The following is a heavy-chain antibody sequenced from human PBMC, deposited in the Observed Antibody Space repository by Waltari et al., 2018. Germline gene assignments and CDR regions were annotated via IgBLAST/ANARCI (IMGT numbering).Heavy chain of an antibody. Sequence: EERLVESGGGLVKPGVSLRLSCVASGFRFSDYAMNWVRQAPGTGLEWLSSIGGTHSNIFYAESVRGRFTVSRDNSKNSLYLEMSNVRAEDTGLYYCTRDLYGSGGDWFDPWGQGTLVTVSS. J-gene: IGHJ5*02. V-gene: IGHV3-21*03. D-gene: IGHD3-10*01. CDR1: GFRFSDYA. CDR3: TRDLYGSGGDWFDP. CDR2: IGGTHSNI.